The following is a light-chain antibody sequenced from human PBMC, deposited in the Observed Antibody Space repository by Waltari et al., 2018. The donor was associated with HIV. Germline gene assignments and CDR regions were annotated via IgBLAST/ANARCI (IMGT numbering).Light chain of an antibody. CDR1: QVIGND. CDR3: LQDGSFPLT. Sequence: AIQMTQSPSSLSASVGDRVTITCRASQVIGNDLGWYQQKPGQAPKALIYAASGLQTGIPSRFSGSRSGTDFTLTISSLQTEDSATYYCLQDGSFPLTFGPGTKVDV. CDR2: AAS. J-gene: IGKJ3*01. V-gene: IGKV1-6*02.